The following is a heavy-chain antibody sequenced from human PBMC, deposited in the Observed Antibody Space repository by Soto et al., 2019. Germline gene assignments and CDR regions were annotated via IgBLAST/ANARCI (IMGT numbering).Heavy chain of an antibody. CDR3: ARDRGYGDPRGYYGMDV. V-gene: IGHV4-31*03. CDR1: GGSISSGGYY. J-gene: IGHJ6*02. Sequence: QVQLQESGPGLVKPSQTLSLTCTVSGGSISSGGYYWSWIRQHPGKGLEWIGYIYYSGSTYYNPSLKSRVTLSVDTSKNQFSLKLSSVTAADTAVYYCARDRGYGDPRGYYGMDVWGQGTTVTVSS. CDR2: IYYSGST. D-gene: IGHD4-17*01.